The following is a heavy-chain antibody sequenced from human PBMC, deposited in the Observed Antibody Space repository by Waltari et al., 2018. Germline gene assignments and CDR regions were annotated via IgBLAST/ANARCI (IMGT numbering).Heavy chain of an antibody. CDR1: GFTLSNYD. CDR2: ISSSALTI. V-gene: IGHV3-48*03. Sequence: EVQLVESGGHLVQPGGSLRLSCSVSGFTLSNYDMNWVRQAPGKILEWISFISSSALTIHYAASVKGRFAVSRDNAKNSLYLQMNNLRAEDTAFYFCARERGYDYGIDHWGQGTLVTVSS. D-gene: IGHD5-18*01. J-gene: IGHJ4*02. CDR3: ARERGYDYGIDH.